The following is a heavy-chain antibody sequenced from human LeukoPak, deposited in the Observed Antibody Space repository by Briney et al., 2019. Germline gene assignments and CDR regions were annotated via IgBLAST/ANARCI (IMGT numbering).Heavy chain of an antibody. CDR1: GGSISSYY. CDR3: ARGTCSNSGCRPYFDY. CDR2: IYYSGST. D-gene: IGHD2/OR15-2a*01. J-gene: IGHJ4*02. V-gene: IGHV4-59*13. Sequence: PSETLSLTCTVSGGSISSYYWSWIRQPPGKGLEWIGYIYYSGSTNYNPSLKSRVTISVDTSKNQFSLKLSSVTAADTAVYYCARGTCSNSGCRPYFDYWGRGTQVTVSS.